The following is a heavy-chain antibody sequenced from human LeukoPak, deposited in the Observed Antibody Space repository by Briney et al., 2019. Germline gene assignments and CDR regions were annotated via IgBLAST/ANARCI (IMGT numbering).Heavy chain of an antibody. D-gene: IGHD2-21*02. CDR2: IYYSGST. J-gene: IGHJ3*02. V-gene: IGHV4-59*08. CDR1: GGSISSYY. Sequence: PSETLSLTSTVSGGSISSYYWSWIRQPPGKGLEWIGYIYYSGSTNYNPSLKSRVTISVDTSKNQFSLKLSSVTAADTAVYYCARHFCGGDCADAFDIWGQGTMVTVSS. CDR3: ARHFCGGDCADAFDI.